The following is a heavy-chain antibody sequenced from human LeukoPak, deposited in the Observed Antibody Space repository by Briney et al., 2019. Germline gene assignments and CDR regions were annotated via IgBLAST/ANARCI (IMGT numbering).Heavy chain of an antibody. D-gene: IGHD3-9*01. Sequence: SETLSLTCTVSGGSISSYYWSWIRQPPWKGLEWIGYIYYSGSTNYNPSLKSRVTISVDTSKNQFSLKLSSVTAADTAVYYCARHVKGNFDWLSEFDPWGQGTLVTVSS. CDR3: ARHVKGNFDWLSEFDP. J-gene: IGHJ5*02. V-gene: IGHV4-59*08. CDR1: GGSISSYY. CDR2: IYYSGST.